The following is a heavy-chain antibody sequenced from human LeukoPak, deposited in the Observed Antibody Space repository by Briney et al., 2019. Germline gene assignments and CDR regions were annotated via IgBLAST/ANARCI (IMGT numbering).Heavy chain of an antibody. CDR3: AMHSGSSRWHQFDY. CDR1: GFTFYTYW. V-gene: IGHV3-74*01. CDR2: ISSDGSST. J-gene: IGHJ4*02. D-gene: IGHD1-26*01. Sequence: GGSLRLSCAPSGFTFYTYWMHWVRQAPGKGLVWVSRISSDGSSTNYADSVKGRFTISRDNAKNSLYLQMNSPRAEDTAVYYCAMHSGSSRWHQFDYWGQGTLVTVSS.